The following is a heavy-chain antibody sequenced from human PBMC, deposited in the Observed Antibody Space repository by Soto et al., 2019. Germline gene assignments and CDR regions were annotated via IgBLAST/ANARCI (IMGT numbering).Heavy chain of an antibody. CDR2: IGTAGDT. V-gene: IGHV3-13*01. CDR3: ARDRGQQMAWYFEL. J-gene: IGHJ2*01. D-gene: IGHD6-13*01. CDR1: GFTFSSYD. Sequence: GGDLRLSCAASGFTFSSYDMHWVRQATGKGLEWVSAIGTAGDTYYPGSVKGRFTISRENAKNSLYLQMNSLRAGDTAVYYCARDRGQQMAWYFELWGRGTLVTVSS.